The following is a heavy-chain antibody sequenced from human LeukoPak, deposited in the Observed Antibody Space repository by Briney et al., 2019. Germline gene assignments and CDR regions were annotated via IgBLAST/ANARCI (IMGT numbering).Heavy chain of an antibody. Sequence: SETLSLTCTVSGGSISSYYWSWIRQPPGKGLEWIGYIYYSGSTYYNPSLKSRVTISVDTSKNQFSLKLSSVTAADTAVYYCARDISIRRPSGRFDPWGQGTLVTVSS. J-gene: IGHJ5*02. CDR2: IYYSGST. CDR3: ARDISIRRPSGRFDP. V-gene: IGHV4-30-4*08. D-gene: IGHD2-21*01. CDR1: GGSISSYY.